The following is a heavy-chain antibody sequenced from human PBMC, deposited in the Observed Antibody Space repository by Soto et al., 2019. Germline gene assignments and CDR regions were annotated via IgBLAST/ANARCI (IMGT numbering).Heavy chain of an antibody. D-gene: IGHD6-13*01. J-gene: IGHJ2*01. CDR3: ARGYRTSWYWFDL. V-gene: IGHV4-61*01. Sequence: QAQLQESGPGPVKPSETLSLTCTVSGGSVSGGTHYWSWIRQPPGKGLEWIGNIYNSGSTNYNPSLKSRVTISVDTSKNQFSLKLSSVTAADTAVYYCARGYRTSWYWFDLWGRGTLVTVSS. CDR2: IYNSGST. CDR1: GGSVSGGTHY.